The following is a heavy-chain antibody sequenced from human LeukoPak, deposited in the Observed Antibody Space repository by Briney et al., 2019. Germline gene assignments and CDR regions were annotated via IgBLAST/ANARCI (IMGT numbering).Heavy chain of an antibody. V-gene: IGHV1-69*04. CDR2: IIPILGIA. CDR1: GGTFSSYT. Sequence: ASVKVSCRASGGTFSSYTISWVRQAPGQGLEWMGRIIPILGIADYAQKFQGRVTITADKSTSTAYMELSSLRSEDTAVYYCARDSSREWFGDRYFDPWGQGTLVTVSS. CDR3: ARDSSREWFGDRYFDP. D-gene: IGHD3-10*01. J-gene: IGHJ5*02.